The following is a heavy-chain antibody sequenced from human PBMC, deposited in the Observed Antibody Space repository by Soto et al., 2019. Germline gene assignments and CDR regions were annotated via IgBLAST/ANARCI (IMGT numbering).Heavy chain of an antibody. D-gene: IGHD2-21*02. CDR2: IHSDGSST. J-gene: IGHJ3*01. CDR1: GCTFNYLC. CDR3: ARGDKGGFDL. V-gene: IGHV3-74*01. Sequence: GVPMRLSCAAAGCTFNYLCMHRVRQAPGQGLVWVSHIHSDGSSTTYADSVKGRFTISRDNAKNTLYLQMNSLRAEDTAVYYCARGDKGGFDLWGQGTTVPVSS.